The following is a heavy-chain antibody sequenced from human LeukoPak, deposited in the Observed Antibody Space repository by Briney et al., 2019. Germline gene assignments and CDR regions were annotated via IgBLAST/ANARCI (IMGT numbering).Heavy chain of an antibody. CDR2: INTNTGNP. CDR1: GYTFTSYA. V-gene: IGHV7-4-1*02. CDR3: ARAEVVVVPAATKVSLFDY. J-gene: IGHJ4*02. D-gene: IGHD2-2*01. Sequence: GASEKVSCKASGYTFTSYAMNWVRQAPGQGLEWMGWINTNTGNPTYAQGFTGRFVFSLDTSVSTAYLQISSLKAEDTAVYYCARAEVVVVPAATKVSLFDYWGQGTLVTVSS.